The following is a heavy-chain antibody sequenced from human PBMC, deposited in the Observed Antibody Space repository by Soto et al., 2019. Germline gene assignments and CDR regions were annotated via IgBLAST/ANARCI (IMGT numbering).Heavy chain of an antibody. CDR3: ARQGSGSWGRDYYYYGMGV. CDR2: IYYSGST. CDR1: GGSISSSSYY. Sequence: SETLSLTCTVSGGSISSSSYYWGRIRQPPGKGLEWIGSIYYSGSTYYNPSLKSRVTISVDTSKNQFSLKLSSVTAADTAVYYCARQGSGSWGRDYYYYGMGVWGQGTTVTVSS. V-gene: IGHV4-39*01. D-gene: IGHD1-26*01. J-gene: IGHJ6*02.